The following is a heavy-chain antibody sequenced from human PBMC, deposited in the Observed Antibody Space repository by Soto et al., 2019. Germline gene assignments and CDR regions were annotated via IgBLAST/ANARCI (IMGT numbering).Heavy chain of an antibody. J-gene: IGHJ4*02. D-gene: IGHD6-19*01. CDR1: GYTFTSYD. CDR2: MNPNTGVT. CDR3: AKDSKKSSCIIDS. Sequence: QVQLVQSGAEVMKPGASVKVSCKASGYTFTSYDMHWMRQAPGQGLEWMGWMNPNTGVTNYAQKIQGRVTVTRETSINTAYMELSSLRTGDPAVYFCAKDSKKSSCIIDSWGQGTPVTVSS. V-gene: IGHV1-2*02.